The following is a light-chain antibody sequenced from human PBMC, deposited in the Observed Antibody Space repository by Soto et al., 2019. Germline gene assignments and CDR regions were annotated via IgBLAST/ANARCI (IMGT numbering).Light chain of an antibody. CDR3: SSYTGSSSSWV. V-gene: IGLV2-14*03. Sequence: QSVLTQPASVSGSPGQSVTISCTGTSSDVGAYKNVSWYQQHPGKAPKLMIFDVSSRPSGVSSRFSGSKSGNAASLTISGLQDEDEADYYCSSYTGSSSSWVFGGGTKVTVL. CDR1: SSDVGAYKN. CDR2: DVS. J-gene: IGLJ3*02.